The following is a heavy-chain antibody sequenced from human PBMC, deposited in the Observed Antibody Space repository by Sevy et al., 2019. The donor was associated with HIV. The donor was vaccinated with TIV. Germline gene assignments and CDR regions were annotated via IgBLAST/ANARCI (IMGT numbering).Heavy chain of an antibody. D-gene: IGHD4-17*01. CDR1: GYSFSSHW. CDR3: ERFPPTVTTGNYYYYGMDV. V-gene: IGHV5-51*01. CDR2: IYPGDSDI. J-gene: IGHJ6*02. Sequence: GESLKISCKGSGYSFSSHWIGWVRQMPGRGLEWMGIIYPGDSDIRYSPSFQGQVTLLAATSIDTAYLQWSSLKAPDTAVYYCERFPPTVTTGNYYYYGMDVWGQGTTVTVSS.